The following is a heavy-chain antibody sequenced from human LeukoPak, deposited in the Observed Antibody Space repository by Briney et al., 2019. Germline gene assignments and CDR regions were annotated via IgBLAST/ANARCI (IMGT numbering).Heavy chain of an antibody. Sequence: SETLSLTCTVSGGSISSYYWSWIRQPPGKGLEWIGYIYYSGSTNYNPSLKSRVTISVDTSKNQFSLKLSSVTAADTAVYYCARVGHIVVVTAIHYYGMDVWGQGTTVTVSS. CDR1: GGSISSYY. CDR3: ARVGHIVVVTAIHYYGMDV. J-gene: IGHJ6*02. CDR2: IYYSGST. V-gene: IGHV4-59*08. D-gene: IGHD2-21*02.